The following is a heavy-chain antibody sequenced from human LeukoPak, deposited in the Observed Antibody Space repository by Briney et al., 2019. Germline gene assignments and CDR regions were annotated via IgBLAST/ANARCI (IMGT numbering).Heavy chain of an antibody. V-gene: IGHV3-30*03. CDR1: GFTFRSYG. CDR3: ATIDGYSYGSPYYYYGMDV. D-gene: IGHD5-18*01. Sequence: GGSLRLSCAASGFTFRSYGIHWVRQAPGKGLEWVAVISHDGNSKYYADSVKGRFIISRDNSRNTLFLQMNSLSTEDTAVYYCATIDGYSYGSPYYYYGMDVWGQGTTVTVSS. J-gene: IGHJ6*02. CDR2: ISHDGNSK.